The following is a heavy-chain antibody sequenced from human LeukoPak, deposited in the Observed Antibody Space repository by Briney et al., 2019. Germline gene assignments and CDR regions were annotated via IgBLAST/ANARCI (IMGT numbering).Heavy chain of an antibody. J-gene: IGHJ6*02. D-gene: IGHD6-19*01. V-gene: IGHV1-2*04. CDR2: INPNSGGT. CDR3: ARDRRGLSSGWLGHYYYYGMDV. CDR1: GYTFTGYY. Sequence: ASVKVSCKASGYTFTGYYMHWVRQAPGQGLEWMGWINPNSGGTNYAQKFQGWVTMTRDTSISTAYMELSRLRSDDTAVYYCARDRRGLSSGWLGHYYYYGMDVWGQGTTVTVSS.